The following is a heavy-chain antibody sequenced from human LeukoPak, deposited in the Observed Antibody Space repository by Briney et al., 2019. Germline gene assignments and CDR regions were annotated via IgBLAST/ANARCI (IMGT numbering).Heavy chain of an antibody. Sequence: GGSLRLSCAASGFTFSSYEMNWVRQAPGKGLEWVSYISSSGSTIYYADSVKGRFTIPRDNAKNSLYLQMNSLRAEDTAVYYCARGSKLFGELFGAFDIWGQGTMVTVSS. CDR3: ARGSKLFGELFGAFDI. J-gene: IGHJ3*02. D-gene: IGHD3-10*02. CDR2: ISSSGSTI. CDR1: GFTFSSYE. V-gene: IGHV3-48*03.